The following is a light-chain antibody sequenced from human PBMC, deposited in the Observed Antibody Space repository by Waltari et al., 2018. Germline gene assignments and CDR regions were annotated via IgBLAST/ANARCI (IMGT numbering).Light chain of an antibody. CDR1: QSVRNY. CDR3: QYRGHWPPDAS. CDR2: AAS. Sequence: EIVLTQSPATLSLSPGERPTLACRASQSVRNYLAWYQQKPGQAPRLLIYAASNRATGIPARFSGSGSGTDFTLTISSLEPEDFAVYYCQYRGHWPPDASFGPGTKVDIK. J-gene: IGKJ3*01. V-gene: IGKV3-11*01.